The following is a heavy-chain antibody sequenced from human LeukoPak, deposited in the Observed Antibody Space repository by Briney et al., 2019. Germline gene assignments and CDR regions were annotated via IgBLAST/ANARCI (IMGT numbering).Heavy chain of an antibody. D-gene: IGHD1-1*01. Sequence: PGGSLRLSCAASGFTFSSYGMPWVRQAPGKGLEWVAVIWYDGSNKYYADSVKGRFTISRDNSKNTLYLQMNSLRAEDTAVYYCARDRSTKGYFDYWGQGTLVTVSS. V-gene: IGHV3-33*01. CDR3: ARDRSTKGYFDY. CDR2: IWYDGSNK. CDR1: GFTFSSYG. J-gene: IGHJ4*02.